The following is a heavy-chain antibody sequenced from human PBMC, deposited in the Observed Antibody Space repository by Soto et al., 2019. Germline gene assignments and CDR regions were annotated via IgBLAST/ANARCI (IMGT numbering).Heavy chain of an antibody. CDR2: ISYDGSNK. V-gene: IGHV3-30-3*01. CDR3: AREGIAVAGHDSAFDI. D-gene: IGHD6-19*01. J-gene: IGHJ3*02. Sequence: PGKGLEWVAVISYDGSNKYYADSVKGRFTISRDNSKNTLYLQMNSLRAEDTAVYYCAREGIAVAGHDSAFDIWGQGTMVTVSS.